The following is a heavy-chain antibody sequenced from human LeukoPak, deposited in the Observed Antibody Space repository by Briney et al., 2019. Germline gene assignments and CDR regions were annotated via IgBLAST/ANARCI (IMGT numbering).Heavy chain of an antibody. Sequence: GASVKVSCKASGYTFTSYGINWVRQATGQGLEWTGWMNPSSGNTGYAQKFQGRVSMTRDTSISTAYMELSSLRSEDTAVYYCARGPVEAVFGVSTEDWGQGTTVTVSS. CDR1: GYTFTSYG. CDR3: ARGPVEAVFGVSTED. V-gene: IGHV1-8*01. J-gene: IGHJ6*02. D-gene: IGHD3-10*02. CDR2: MNPSSGNT.